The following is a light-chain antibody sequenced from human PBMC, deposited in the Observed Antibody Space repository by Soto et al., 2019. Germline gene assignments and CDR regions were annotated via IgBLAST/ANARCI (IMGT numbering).Light chain of an antibody. J-gene: IGKJ2*01. V-gene: IGKV3-20*01. CDR3: QLYGSSPMYT. CDR1: QSVSNSA. Sequence: EIVLTQSPATLSLSPGERATLSCRASQSVSNSALAWYLQKPGQAPRLLIYGASSRATGIPDRFSGGGSGTDFSLTISRLEPEDFAVYFCQLYGSSPMYTFGQGTKVDI. CDR2: GAS.